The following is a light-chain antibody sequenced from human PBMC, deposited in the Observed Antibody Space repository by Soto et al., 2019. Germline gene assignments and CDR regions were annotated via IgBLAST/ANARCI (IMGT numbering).Light chain of an antibody. Sequence: QSALTQPASVSGSPGQSITISCTGTSSDVGNYNLVSWYQQHPGKAPKLIIYDVSKRPSGVSNRFSGSKSGNTASRTISGLQADDEADYYCCSYAGDSYVFGTGTKVTVL. V-gene: IGLV2-23*02. CDR2: DVS. CDR1: SSDVGNYNL. J-gene: IGLJ1*01. CDR3: CSYAGDSYV.